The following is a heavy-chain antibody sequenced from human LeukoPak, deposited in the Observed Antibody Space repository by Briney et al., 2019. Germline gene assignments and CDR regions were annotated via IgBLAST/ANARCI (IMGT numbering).Heavy chain of an antibody. CDR2: IYYSGTT. Sequence: SETLSLTCTVSGGSISSGAYYWNLIRQPPGKGLEWIGYIYYSGTTYYNPSLQSRVTISVDTSKNQFSLKLTSVTAADTAVYYCARSTIFGYSDYWGQGTLVTVSS. CDR1: GGSISSGAYY. V-gene: IGHV4-30-4*08. J-gene: IGHJ4*02. CDR3: ARSTIFGYSDY. D-gene: IGHD3-3*01.